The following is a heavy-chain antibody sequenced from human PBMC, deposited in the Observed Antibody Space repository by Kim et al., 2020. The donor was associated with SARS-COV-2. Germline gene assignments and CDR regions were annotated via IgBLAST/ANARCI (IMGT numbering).Heavy chain of an antibody. CDR2: T. D-gene: IGHD6-6*01. Sequence: TDYNPPLKSRVTISVDTSKNQFSLKLSSVTAADTAVYYCARGEARKNFQHWGQGTLVTVSS. CDR3: ARGEARKNFQH. V-gene: IGHV4-39*01. J-gene: IGHJ1*01.